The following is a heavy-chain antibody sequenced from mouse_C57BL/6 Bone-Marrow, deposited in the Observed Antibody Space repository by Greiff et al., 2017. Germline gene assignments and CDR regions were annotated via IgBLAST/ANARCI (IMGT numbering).Heavy chain of an antibody. J-gene: IGHJ3*01. Sequence: QVHVKQPGAELVKPGASVKLSCKASGYTFTSYWMHWVKQRPGQGLEWIGMIHPNSGSTNYNEKFKSKATLTVDKSSSTAYMQLSSLTSGDSAVYYCAGGTGGGFAYWGQGTLVTVSA. V-gene: IGHV1-64*01. CDR1: GYTFTSYW. D-gene: IGHD4-1*01. CDR3: AGGTGGGFAY. CDR2: IHPNSGST.